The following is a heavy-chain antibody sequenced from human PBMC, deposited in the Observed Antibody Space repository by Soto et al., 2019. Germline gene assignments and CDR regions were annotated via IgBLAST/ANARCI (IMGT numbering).Heavy chain of an antibody. CDR3: AHRVLRTVFVLVKTTAIYFVF. D-gene: IGHD3-3*01. CDR1: GFSLTTSGVG. CDR2: IYWDAQK. V-gene: IGHV2-5*02. J-gene: IGHJ4*02. Sequence: QITLNESGPTQVKPRQTLTLTCTFSGFSLTTSGVGVGWIRQSPGKAPEWLALIYWDAQKLYSPSLKSRLTITKITAKTQGVQTMSDLDPEDTPTFSCAHRVLRTVFVLVKTTAIYFVFWGQGTPVAVSS.